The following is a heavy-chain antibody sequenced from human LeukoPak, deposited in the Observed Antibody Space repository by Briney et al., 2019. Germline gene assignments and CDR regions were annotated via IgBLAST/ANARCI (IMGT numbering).Heavy chain of an antibody. J-gene: IGHJ4*02. CDR1: GFTFSSYA. Sequence: GSLRLSCAASGFTFSSYAMHWVRQAPGKGLEWVAVISYDGSNKYYADSVKGRFTISRDNSKNTLYLQMNSLRAEDTAVYYCAREWVEKAAAPGYFDYWGQGTLVTVSS. V-gene: IGHV3-30-3*01. CDR3: AREWVEKAAAPGYFDY. CDR2: ISYDGSNK. D-gene: IGHD6-13*01.